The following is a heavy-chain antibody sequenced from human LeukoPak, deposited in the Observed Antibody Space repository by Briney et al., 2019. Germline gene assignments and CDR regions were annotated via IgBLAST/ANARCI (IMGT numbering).Heavy chain of an antibody. CDR3: ARMFPAAYPDYYYYMDV. CDR1: GFAFSRYE. D-gene: IGHD2-2*01. J-gene: IGHJ6*03. CDR2: INSSGSTI. Sequence: GGSLRLACALSGFAFSRYEMNWLRQATGKGLEWLSYINSSGSTIYYADSVKGRFTISRDNSKNTLYLQMNSLRAEDTAVYYCARMFPAAYPDYYYYMDVWGKGTTVTVSS. V-gene: IGHV3-48*03.